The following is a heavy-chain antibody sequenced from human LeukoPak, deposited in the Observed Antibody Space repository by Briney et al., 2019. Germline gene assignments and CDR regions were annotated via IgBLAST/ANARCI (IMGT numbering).Heavy chain of an antibody. CDR1: GFTFSSYA. Sequence: GGSLRLSCAASGFTFSSYAMSWVRQAPGKGLEWVSAISGSGGSTYYADSVKGRLIISRDNSKNTLYLQMNSLRAEDTAVYYCAKVYDSSGYYYAPFDYWGQGTLVTVSS. V-gene: IGHV3-23*01. J-gene: IGHJ4*02. CDR3: AKVYDSSGYYYAPFDY. D-gene: IGHD3-22*01. CDR2: ISGSGGST.